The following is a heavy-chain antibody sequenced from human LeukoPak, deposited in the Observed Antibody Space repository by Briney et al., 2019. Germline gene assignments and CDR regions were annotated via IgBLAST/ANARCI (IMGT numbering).Heavy chain of an antibody. Sequence: GGSLRLSCATSGFTFSQYWMNWVRQAPGKGLEWVANIKEDGSEKYYVDSVKGRFTISRDDAKKSLYLQMNSLRGEDTAVYFCARALEVDRGGYGWTDHWGQGTLVTVSS. D-gene: IGHD5-12*01. CDR2: IKEDGSEK. CDR1: GFTFSQYW. V-gene: IGHV3-7*01. J-gene: IGHJ4*02. CDR3: ARALEVDRGGYGWTDH.